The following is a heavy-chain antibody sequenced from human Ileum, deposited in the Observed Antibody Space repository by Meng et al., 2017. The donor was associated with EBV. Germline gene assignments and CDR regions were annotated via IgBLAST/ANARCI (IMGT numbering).Heavy chain of an antibody. V-gene: IGHV1-3*01. J-gene: IGHJ4*02. Sequence: QVPVVRPGTEAEKPCASLTVSCKAFANSFTCSAIHWVPQGNGQRLEWSGWVHASNGDTKYSKNLQDRPTNARDTSANTAYMDVSSLRSEDTAVYYCARVNQTYHDSWGQGTLVTVSS. CDR3: ARVNQTYHDS. CDR2: VHASNGDT. D-gene: IGHD1-14*01. CDR1: ANSFTCSA.